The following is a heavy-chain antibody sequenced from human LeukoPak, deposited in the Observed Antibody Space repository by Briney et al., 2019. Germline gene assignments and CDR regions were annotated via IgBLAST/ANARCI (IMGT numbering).Heavy chain of an antibody. J-gene: IGHJ5*02. V-gene: IGHV3-74*01. D-gene: IGHD4-11*01. CDR1: GFNLRDYW. CDR2: LGTDGTYT. CDR3: VRDPSNSGNWFDL. Sequence: GGSLRLSCAAPGFNLRDYWMHWVRQAPGKGPVWVSRLGTDGTYTNYADSVTGRFTISRDNAKNTLYLQMDSLRAEDTSFYYCVRDPSNSGNWFDLWGQGTLVTVSS.